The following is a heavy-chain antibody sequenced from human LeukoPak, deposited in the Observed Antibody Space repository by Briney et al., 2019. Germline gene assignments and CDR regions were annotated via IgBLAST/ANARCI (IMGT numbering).Heavy chain of an antibody. D-gene: IGHD3-10*01. V-gene: IGHV3-7*03. J-gene: IGHJ4*02. CDR2: IKQDGSEK. CDR1: GFTFSNKW. Sequence: PGGSLRLSCAASGFTFSNKWIRWVRQAPGKGLEWEANIKQDGSEKYYVDSVKGRFTISRGNAKNSLYLQMNSLRVEDTAMYYCARAYYYESGSYWFDYWGQGTLVTVSS. CDR3: ARAYYYESGSYWFDY.